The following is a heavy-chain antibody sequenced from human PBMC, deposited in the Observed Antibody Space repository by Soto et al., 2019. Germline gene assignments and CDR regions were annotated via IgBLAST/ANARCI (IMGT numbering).Heavy chain of an antibody. Sequence: QVRLQESGPGLVKPSETLSLTCSVSGAALHSGNYYWSWIRQVPGKGLEWIGHIYATGAVDYNPSLRDRITISQDTSARQFSLNLRLVTAADTAVYYCARLRIATNNYKWFAPWGQGALMTVSS. V-gene: IGHV4-31*03. CDR1: GAALHSGNYY. CDR2: IYATGAV. CDR3: ARLRIATNNYKWFAP. J-gene: IGHJ5*02. D-gene: IGHD2-21*01.